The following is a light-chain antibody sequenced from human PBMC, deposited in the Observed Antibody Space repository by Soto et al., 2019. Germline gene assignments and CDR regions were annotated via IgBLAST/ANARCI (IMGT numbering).Light chain of an antibody. J-gene: IGKJ1*01. CDR3: QKYESHSPWT. Sequence: DIQMTQSPSTLSGSVGDRVTITCRASQTISSWLAWYQQKPGKAPKLLIYKASNLKSGVPSRFSGSGSGTEFTLTVSKLQPDDFATYYCQKYESHSPWTFGQGTKVDIK. V-gene: IGKV1-5*03. CDR1: QTISSW. CDR2: KAS.